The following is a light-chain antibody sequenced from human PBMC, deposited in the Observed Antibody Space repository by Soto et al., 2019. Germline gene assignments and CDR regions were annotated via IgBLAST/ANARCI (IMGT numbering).Light chain of an antibody. V-gene: IGKV2D-30*01. CDR2: KVS. Sequence: DVVMTQSPLSLPVTLGQPASISCRSSQSLVYSDGNTYLNWFQQRPGQSPRRLIYKVSNWDSGVPDKFSGSESGTDFPLKISRVEAEDVGGYYCMQGTHWPPWTFGQGTKVEIK. CDR1: QSLVYSDGNTY. CDR3: MQGTHWPPWT. J-gene: IGKJ1*01.